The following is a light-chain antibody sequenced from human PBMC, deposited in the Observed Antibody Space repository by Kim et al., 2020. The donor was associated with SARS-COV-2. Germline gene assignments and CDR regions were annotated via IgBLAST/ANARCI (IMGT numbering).Light chain of an antibody. J-gene: IGLJ2*01. CDR3: QVWDSSSDHVV. Sequence: APGKAARITCGGNNIGSESVHWYQQKPGQAPVLVIYYDSDRPSGIPERFSGSNSGNTATLTISRVEVGDEADYYCQVWDSSSDHVVFGGGTQLTVL. CDR1: NIGSES. CDR2: YDS. V-gene: IGLV3-21*04.